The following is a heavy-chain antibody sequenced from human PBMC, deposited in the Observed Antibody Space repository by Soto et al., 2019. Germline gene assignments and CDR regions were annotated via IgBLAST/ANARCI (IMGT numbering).Heavy chain of an antibody. CDR3: AREDSIIIPAVSDF. CDR2: ISKSDYT. J-gene: IGHJ4*02. V-gene: IGHV3-21*01. CDR1: GFAFNNYG. D-gene: IGHD2-2*01. Sequence: GGSLRLSCTVSGFAFNNYGINWVRQAPGKGLEWVSSISKSDYTYYSDSVTGRFTISRDNAKNSVSLQMNTLRVEDTAVYYCAREDSIIIPAVSDFWGQGTLVTVSS.